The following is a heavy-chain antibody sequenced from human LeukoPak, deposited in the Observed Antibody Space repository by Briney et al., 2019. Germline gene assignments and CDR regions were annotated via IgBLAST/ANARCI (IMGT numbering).Heavy chain of an antibody. CDR2: ISSSSSYI. Sequence: PGGSLRLSCAASGFTFSSYSMNWVRQAPGKGLEWVSSISSSSSYIYYADSVKGRFTISRDNAKNSLYLQMNSLRAEDTAVYYCARASTSKPTYYYYYMDVWGKGATVTVSS. V-gene: IGHV3-21*01. J-gene: IGHJ6*03. D-gene: IGHD2-2*01. CDR1: GFTFSSYS. CDR3: ARASTSKPTYYYYYMDV.